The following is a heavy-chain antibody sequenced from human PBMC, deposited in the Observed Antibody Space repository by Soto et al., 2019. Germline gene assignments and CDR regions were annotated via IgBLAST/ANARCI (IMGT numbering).Heavy chain of an antibody. D-gene: IGHD5-18*01. CDR2: IYYSGST. V-gene: IGHV4-59*01. Sequence: LSLTCTVSGGSISSYYWSWIRQPPGKGLEWIGYIYYSGSTNYNPSLKSRVTISGDTSKNQFSLKLSAVTAADTAVYYCARGVYSYGEDWGQGTLVTVSS. J-gene: IGHJ4*02. CDR1: GGSISSYY. CDR3: ARGVYSYGED.